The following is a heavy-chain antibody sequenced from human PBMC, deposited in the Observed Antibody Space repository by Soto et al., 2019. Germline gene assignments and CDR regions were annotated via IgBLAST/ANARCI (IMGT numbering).Heavy chain of an antibody. CDR3: ARRGGGGGGGSCYTEWFDP. J-gene: IGHJ5*02. CDR1: GGSISSGGYY. Sequence: QVQLQESGPGLVKPSQTLSLTCTVSGGSISSGGYYWSWIRQHPGKGLEWIGYIYYSGSTYYNPSINSRVTLSLDATKNQFSLKLSSVPAADPAVYYCARRGGGGGGGSCYTEWFDPLGQGTLVTVSS. V-gene: IGHV4-31*03. CDR2: IYYSGST. D-gene: IGHD2-15*01.